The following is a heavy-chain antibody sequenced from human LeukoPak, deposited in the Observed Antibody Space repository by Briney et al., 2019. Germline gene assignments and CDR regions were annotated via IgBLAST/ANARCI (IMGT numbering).Heavy chain of an antibody. V-gene: IGHV3-23*01. CDR2: ISGSSGST. D-gene: IGHD3-22*01. Sequence: GGTLRLSCAVSGFTFSDYAMTWVRQAPGMGLEWVSAISGSSGSTYYADSVKGRFTISRDNSKNTLYLQMNSLRAEDTAVYYCAKTGAVLIVYYFDSWGQGTLVTVSS. J-gene: IGHJ4*02. CDR3: AKTGAVLIVYYFDS. CDR1: GFTFSDYA.